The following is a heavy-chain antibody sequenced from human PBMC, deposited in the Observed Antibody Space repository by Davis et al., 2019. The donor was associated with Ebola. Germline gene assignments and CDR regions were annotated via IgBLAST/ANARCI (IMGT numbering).Heavy chain of an antibody. Sequence: WGSLRLSCKGSGYSFTSYWIGWVRQMPGKGLEWMGIIYPGDSDTRYRPSFQGQVTISADKSISTAYLQWSSLKASATAMYYCARARDDHGDYVSPFFDYWGQGTLVTVSS. CDR3: ARARDDHGDYVSPFFDY. D-gene: IGHD4-17*01. V-gene: IGHV5-51*01. J-gene: IGHJ4*02. CDR2: IYPGDSDT. CDR1: GYSFTSYW.